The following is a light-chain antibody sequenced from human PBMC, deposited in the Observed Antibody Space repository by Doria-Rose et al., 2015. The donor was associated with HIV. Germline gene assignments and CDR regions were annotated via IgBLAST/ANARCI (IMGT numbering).Light chain of an antibody. J-gene: IGKJ3*01. Sequence: TQSPESLGMSLGERATLNCKSNQSLLYTSKNYLAWYQQKPGQPPKLLIYWASTRQSGVPARFSVSGSGTEFTLTISSLEAEDVAVYYCQQYYDTPSFGPGTTVDI. CDR3: QQYYDTPS. CDR2: WAS. V-gene: IGKV4-1*01. CDR1: QSLLYTSKNY.